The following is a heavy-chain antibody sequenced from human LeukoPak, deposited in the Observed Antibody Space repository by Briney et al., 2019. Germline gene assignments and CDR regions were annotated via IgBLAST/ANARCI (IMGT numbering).Heavy chain of an antibody. CDR3: SGHGSNSY. D-gene: IGHD6-13*01. J-gene: IGHJ4*02. Sequence: GGSLRLSCAASGFTFSNNALSWFRQAPGKGLEWVSDIRSDGTTSYAESVKGRFTISRDNSKNTLYLQMNRLRAEDTALYYASGHGSNSYWGRGTLVTVPS. V-gene: IGHV3-23*01. CDR1: GFTFSNNA. CDR2: IRSDGTT.